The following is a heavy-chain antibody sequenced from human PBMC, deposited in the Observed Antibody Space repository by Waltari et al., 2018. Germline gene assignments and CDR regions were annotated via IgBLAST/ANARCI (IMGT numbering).Heavy chain of an antibody. V-gene: IGHV4-34*01. J-gene: IGHJ4*02. CDR2: INHSGST. CDR3: ARTALPRKGGTGDY. D-gene: IGHD1-1*01. Sequence: QVQLQQWGAGLLKPSETLSLTCAVYGGSFSGYYWSWIRQPPGKGLEWIGEINHSGSTNYNPSLKSRVTISVDTSKNQFSLKLSSVTAADTAVYYCARTALPRKGGTGDYWGQGTLVTVSS. CDR1: GGSFSGYY.